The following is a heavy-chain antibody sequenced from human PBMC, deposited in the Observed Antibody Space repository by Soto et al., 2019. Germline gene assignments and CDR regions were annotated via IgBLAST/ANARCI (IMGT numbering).Heavy chain of an antibody. V-gene: IGHV3-21*01. CDR2: ISSSSSYI. J-gene: IGHJ3*02. CDR3: ARSNDSSGYYADAFDI. D-gene: IGHD3-22*01. Sequence: EVQLVESGGGLVKPGGSLRLSCAASGFTFSSYSMNWVRQAPGKGLEWVSSISSSSSYIYYADSVKGRFTISRDNAKNSLYLQMNSLRAEDTAVYYCARSNDSSGYYADAFDIWGQGTMVTVSS. CDR1: GFTFSSYS.